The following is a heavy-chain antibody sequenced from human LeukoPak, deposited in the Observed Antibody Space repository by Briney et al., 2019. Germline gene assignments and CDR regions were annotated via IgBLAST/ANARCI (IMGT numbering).Heavy chain of an antibody. V-gene: IGHV3-21*01. D-gene: IGHD1-1*01. CDR3: ATNEPY. J-gene: IGHJ4*02. CDR1: GITFSNYA. CDR2: ITCSSDYT. Sequence: GGSLRLSCAASGITFSNYAMNWVRQAPGKGLEWVSSITCSSDYTYYADSVKGRFTISRDNAKDSLYLQMNSLRAEDTAVYYCATNEPYWGQGTLVTVSS.